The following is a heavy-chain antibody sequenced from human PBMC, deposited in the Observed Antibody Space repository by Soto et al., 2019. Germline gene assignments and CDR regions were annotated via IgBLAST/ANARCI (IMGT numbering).Heavy chain of an antibody. D-gene: IGHD2-2*01. CDR1: GFTFSSYS. CDR2: ISSSSSYI. V-gene: IGHV3-21*01. CDR3: AKVTGYCSSSSCRRDYYYYYGMDV. J-gene: IGHJ6*02. Sequence: EVQLVESGGGLVKPGGSLRLSCAASGFTFSSYSMNWVRQAPGKGLEWVSSISSSSSYIYYADSVKGRFTISRDNAKNSLYLQMNSLRAEDTAVYYCAKVTGYCSSSSCRRDYYYYYGMDVWGQGTTVTVSS.